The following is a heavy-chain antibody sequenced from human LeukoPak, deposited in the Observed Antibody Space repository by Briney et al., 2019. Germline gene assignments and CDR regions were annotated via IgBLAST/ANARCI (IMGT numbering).Heavy chain of an antibody. J-gene: IGHJ4*02. CDR3: ARVNGYYGILTGYYTSYYFDY. CDR1: GFTFSSYG. D-gene: IGHD3-9*01. Sequence: PGGSLRLSCAASGFTFSSYGMHWVRQAPGKGLEWVAVISYDGSNKYYADSVKGRFTISRDNSKNTLYLQMNSLRAEDTAVYYCARVNGYYGILTGYYTSYYFDYWGQGTLVTVSS. CDR2: ISYDGSNK. V-gene: IGHV3-30*03.